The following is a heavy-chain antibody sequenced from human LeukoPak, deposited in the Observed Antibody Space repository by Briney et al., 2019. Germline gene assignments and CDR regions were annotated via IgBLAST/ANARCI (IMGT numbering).Heavy chain of an antibody. CDR1: GFTFSSYS. CDR2: ISSSSSTI. CDR3: ARGSGFDG. V-gene: IGHV3-48*01. Sequence: GGSLRLSCAASGFTFSSYSMNWVRQAPGKGLEWVSYISSSSSTIYYADSVKGRFTISRDNAKNSLYLQMNSLRAEDTAVYYCARGSGFDGWGQGTLVTVSA. J-gene: IGHJ5*02.